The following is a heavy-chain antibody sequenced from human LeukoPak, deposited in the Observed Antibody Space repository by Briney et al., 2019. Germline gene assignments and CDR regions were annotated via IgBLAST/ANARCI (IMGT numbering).Heavy chain of an antibody. D-gene: IGHD1-26*01. Sequence: ASVKVSCKASGYTFTDYYIYWVRQAPGQGLELMGWLNPYSGATDYAQRFQGRVTMTTDTSFSTAYMQLSSLTSDDTALYDCAREWQLRRSRNIDYWGQGTLVTVSS. CDR3: AREWQLRRSRNIDY. CDR1: GYTFTDYY. J-gene: IGHJ4*02. V-gene: IGHV1-2*02. CDR2: LNPYSGAT.